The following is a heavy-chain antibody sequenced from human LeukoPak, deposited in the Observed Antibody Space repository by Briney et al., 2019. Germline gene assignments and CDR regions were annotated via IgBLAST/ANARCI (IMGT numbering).Heavy chain of an antibody. J-gene: IGHJ4*02. CDR1: GGSISSSSYH. D-gene: IGHD5-24*01. Sequence: PSETLSLTCTVSGGSISSSSYHWGWIRQPPGKGLEWIGSIYYSGSTYYNPSLKSRVTISVDTSKNQFSLKLSSVTAADTAVYYCARVGDRDDYWGQGTLVTVSS. V-gene: IGHV4-39*01. CDR2: IYYSGST. CDR3: ARVGDRDDY.